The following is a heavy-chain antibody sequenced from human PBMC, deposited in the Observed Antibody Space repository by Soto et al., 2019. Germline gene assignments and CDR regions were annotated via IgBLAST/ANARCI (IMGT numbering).Heavy chain of an antibody. Sequence: EVQLVESGGGLVQPGGSLRLSCAASGFTVSSNYMNWVRQAPGKGLEWVSVIYSGGSTYYADSVKGRFTISRDNSKNTLYLQMNSLRAEDTAVYYCASGSSSTWYDGGFDVWGQGTMVTVSS. CDR3: ASGSSSTWYDGGFDV. V-gene: IGHV3-66*01. D-gene: IGHD6-13*01. CDR1: GFTVSSNY. J-gene: IGHJ3*01. CDR2: IYSGGST.